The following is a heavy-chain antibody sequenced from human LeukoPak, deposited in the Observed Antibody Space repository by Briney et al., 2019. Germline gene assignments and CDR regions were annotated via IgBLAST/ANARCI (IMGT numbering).Heavy chain of an antibody. V-gene: IGHV1-2*02. J-gene: IGHJ6*03. CDR2: INPNGGDT. CDR1: GYTFNAYY. D-gene: IGHD2-8*01. Sequence: AAMKVSCKASGYTFNAYYMHWVRQAPGQGLEWVGRINPNGGDTNYAQKFGGRVTTTKDTTISTAYVELSNLRSDDTAVYCCARSAAQCSNGVCYTEYYIDVWGKGTTVAVSS. CDR3: ARSAAQCSNGVCYTEYYIDV.